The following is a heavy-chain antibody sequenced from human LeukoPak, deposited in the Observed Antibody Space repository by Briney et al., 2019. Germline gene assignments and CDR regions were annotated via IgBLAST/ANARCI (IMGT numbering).Heavy chain of an antibody. D-gene: IGHD1-20*01. Sequence: PGGSLRLSCAASGFTFSSYEMNWVRQAPGKGLEWVSYISSSGSTIYYADSVKGRFTISRDNAKNSLYLQMNSLRAEDTAVYYCARSDDKYNWNDVNWFDPWGQGTLVTVSS. J-gene: IGHJ5*02. V-gene: IGHV3-48*03. CDR1: GFTFSSYE. CDR2: ISSSGSTI. CDR3: ARSDDKYNWNDVNWFDP.